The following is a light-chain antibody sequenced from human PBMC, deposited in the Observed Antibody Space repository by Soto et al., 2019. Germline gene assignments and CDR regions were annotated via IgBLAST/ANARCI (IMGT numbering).Light chain of an antibody. V-gene: IGKV3-11*01. Sequence: EIVLTQSPATLSLSPRDRATLSCRASQSVTNYLAWYQQRPGQAPRLLIYDASNRATGIPDRFIGSGSGTDFTLTIIILEPEDFAVYNCQQRSSWPVLTFGGGTRVEIK. CDR3: QQRSSWPVLT. CDR1: QSVTNY. J-gene: IGKJ4*01. CDR2: DAS.